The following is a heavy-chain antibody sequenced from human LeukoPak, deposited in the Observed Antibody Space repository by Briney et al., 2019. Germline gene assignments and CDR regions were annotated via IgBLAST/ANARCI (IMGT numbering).Heavy chain of an antibody. CDR3: TPLTVILVHADS. CDR1: GFTFNNAG. V-gene: IGHV3-15*01. J-gene: IGHJ4*02. Sequence: GGSLRLSCTASGFTFNNAGVNWLRQARGKGGEWFGGIKSRTDGGTTDYAAPVKGRFTISRHDSKNTLYLQLNSLKTQDSAVYHCTPLTVILVHADSWGEGNLVTVSS. D-gene: IGHD3-22*01. CDR2: IKSRTDGGTT.